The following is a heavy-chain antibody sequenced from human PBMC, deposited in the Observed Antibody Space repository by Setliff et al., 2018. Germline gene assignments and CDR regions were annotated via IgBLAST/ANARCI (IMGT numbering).Heavy chain of an antibody. CDR1: GYAFPFYY. D-gene: IGHD6-19*01. CDR2: INPNSGGT. J-gene: IGHJ4*02. CDR3: VRSSAPQVVLAADFDF. Sequence: GASVKVSCKTSGYAFPFYYLHWVRQAPGQGLEWMGRINPNSGGTNYAQRFQDRVTMTIDTSATTVYMELKSLRSDDTAVYYCVRSSAPQVVLAADFDFWGQGTPVTVSS. V-gene: IGHV1-2*06.